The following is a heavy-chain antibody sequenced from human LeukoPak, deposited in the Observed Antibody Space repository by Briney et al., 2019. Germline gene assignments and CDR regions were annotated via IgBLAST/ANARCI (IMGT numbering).Heavy chain of an antibody. CDR2: FDPEDGET. V-gene: IGHV1-24*01. Sequence: ASVKVSCKVSGYTLTELSMHWVRQAPGKGLEWMGGFDPEDGETIYAQKFQGRVTMTEDTSTDTAYMELSSLRSEDTAVYYCATPLKQSYYDSSGLNYWGQGTLVTVSS. CDR3: ATPLKQSYYDSSGLNY. D-gene: IGHD3-22*01. CDR1: GYTLTELS. J-gene: IGHJ4*02.